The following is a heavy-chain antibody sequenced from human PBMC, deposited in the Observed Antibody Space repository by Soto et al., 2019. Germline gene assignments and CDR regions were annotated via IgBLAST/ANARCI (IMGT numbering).Heavy chain of an antibody. CDR2: IYPGDSDT. Sequence: PGASLKISCKGSGYSFNSYWIGWVRQMPGKSLEWMGIIYPGDSDTRYIPSFQGQLTISADKSISTAYLQWSGLKASDTAMYYCARQGGPGSYDNWCDAWGQGTLVTVSS. D-gene: IGHD3-10*01. CDR3: ARQGGPGSYDNWCDA. J-gene: IGHJ5*02. V-gene: IGHV5-51*01. CDR1: GYSFNSYW.